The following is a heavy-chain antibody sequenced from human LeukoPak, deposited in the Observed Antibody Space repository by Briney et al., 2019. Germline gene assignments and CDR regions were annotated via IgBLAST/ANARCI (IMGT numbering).Heavy chain of an antibody. V-gene: IGHV3-11*01. CDR1: GFTFSDYY. J-gene: IGHJ6*03. CDR3: ARDRAVRGVIPRTYYYYMDV. CDR2: ISSSGSTI. Sequence: PGGSLRLSCAASGFTFSDYYMSWIRQAPGKGLEWVSYISSSGSTIYYADSVKGRFTISRDNAKNSLYLQMNSLRAEDTAVYYCARDRAVRGVIPRTYYYYMDVWGKGTTVTVSS. D-gene: IGHD3-10*01.